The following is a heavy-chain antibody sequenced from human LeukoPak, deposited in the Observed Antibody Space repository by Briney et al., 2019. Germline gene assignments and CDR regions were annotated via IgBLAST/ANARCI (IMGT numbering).Heavy chain of an antibody. V-gene: IGHV3-30*19. Sequence: GGSLRLSCAASGFTFSSYGMHWVRQAPGKGLEWVAVISYDGSNKYYADSVKGRFTISRDNSKNTLYLQMNSLRAEDTAVYYCARERQQWLPPMLAYWGQGTLVTVSS. D-gene: IGHD6-19*01. J-gene: IGHJ4*02. CDR3: ARERQQWLPPMLAY. CDR2: ISYDGSNK. CDR1: GFTFSSYG.